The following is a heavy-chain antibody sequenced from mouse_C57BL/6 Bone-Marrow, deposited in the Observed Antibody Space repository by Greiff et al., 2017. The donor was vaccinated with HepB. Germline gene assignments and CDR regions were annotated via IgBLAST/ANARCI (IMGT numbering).Heavy chain of an antibody. V-gene: IGHV1-55*01. D-gene: IGHD1-2*01. J-gene: IGHJ4*01. CDR3: ATRGGITKAYYYAMDY. CDR1: GYTFTSYW. Sequence: VQLQQPGAELVKPGASVKMSCKASGYTFTSYWITWVKQRPGQGLEWIGDIYPGSGSTNYNEKFKSKATLTVDTSSSTAYMQLSSLTSEDSAVYYCATRGGITKAYYYAMDYWGQGTSVTVSS. CDR2: IYPGSGST.